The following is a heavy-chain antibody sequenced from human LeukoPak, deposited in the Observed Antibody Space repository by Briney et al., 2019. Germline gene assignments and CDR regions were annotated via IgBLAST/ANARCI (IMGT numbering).Heavy chain of an antibody. CDR2: ISRSGSYT. V-gene: IGHV3-11*05. CDR3: ARVRATIDVVIEMNGFDI. J-gene: IGHJ3*02. Sequence: KPGGSLTLSCAASRFTFSDYYMSWIRQALGKGREWISYISRSGSYTNHADSVRGRFTISRDNAKNSLYLQMNSRRAEDTAVYYCARVRATIDVVIEMNGFDIWGQGTMVTVSS. CDR1: RFTFSDYY. D-gene: IGHD2-21*01.